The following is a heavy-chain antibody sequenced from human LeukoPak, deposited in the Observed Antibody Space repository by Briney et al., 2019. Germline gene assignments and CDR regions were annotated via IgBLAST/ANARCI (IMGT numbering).Heavy chain of an antibody. CDR1: GYTFTSYD. Sequence: ASVKVSCKASGYTFTSYDINWVRQATGQGLEWMGWMNPNSGNTGYAQKFQGRVTMTRNTSISTAYMELSSLRSEDTAVYYCARGNVLLWFRESILSWFDPWGQGTLVTVSS. J-gene: IGHJ5*02. CDR2: MNPNSGNT. D-gene: IGHD3-10*01. CDR3: ARGNVLLWFRESILSWFDP. V-gene: IGHV1-8*01.